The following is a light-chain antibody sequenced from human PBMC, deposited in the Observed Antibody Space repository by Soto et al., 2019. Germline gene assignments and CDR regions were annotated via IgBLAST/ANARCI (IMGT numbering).Light chain of an antibody. J-gene: IGLJ1*01. CDR1: TNDVGGYNY. Sequence: QSVLTQPASVSGSPGQSIAISCTGTTNDVGGYNYVSWYQQHPGKAPKLMIYDVTNRPSGVSDRFSGSKSGNTASLTISGLQAEDEGDYYCSSFTRSNTYAFGTGTKVTVL. CDR3: SSFTRSNTYA. V-gene: IGLV2-14*03. CDR2: DVT.